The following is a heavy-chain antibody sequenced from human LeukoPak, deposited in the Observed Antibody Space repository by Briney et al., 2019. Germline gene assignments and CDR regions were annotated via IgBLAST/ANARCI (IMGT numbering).Heavy chain of an antibody. CDR3: ARDPYYYGSGIRFDP. V-gene: IGHV1-2*02. CDR2: INPNSGGT. D-gene: IGHD3-10*01. CDR1: GYTFTGYY. J-gene: IGHJ5*02. Sequence: ASVKVSCKASGYTFTGYYMHWVRQAPGQGLEWMGWINPNSGGTNYAQKFQGRVTMTRDTSTSTVYMELSSLRSEDTAVYYCARDPYYYGSGIRFDPWGQGTLVTVSS.